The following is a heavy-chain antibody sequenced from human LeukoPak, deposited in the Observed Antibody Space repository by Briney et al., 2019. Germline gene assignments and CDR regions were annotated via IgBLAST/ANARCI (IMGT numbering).Heavy chain of an antibody. J-gene: IGHJ4*02. CDR1: GGSISSGGYY. V-gene: IGHV4-31*03. Sequence: SETLSLTCTVSGGSISSGGYYWSWKRQHPGKGLEWIGYIYYSGSTYYNPSLKSRVTISVDTSKNQFSLKLSSVTAADTAVYYCARDHVTTGYFDYWRQGTLVTVSS. D-gene: IGHD4-17*01. CDR2: IYYSGST. CDR3: ARDHVTTGYFDY.